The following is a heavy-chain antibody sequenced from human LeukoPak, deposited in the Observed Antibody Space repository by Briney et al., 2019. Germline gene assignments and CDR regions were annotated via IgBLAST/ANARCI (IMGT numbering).Heavy chain of an antibody. V-gene: IGHV3-23*01. CDR3: AKGYGSGSYYSFGFDP. J-gene: IGHJ5*02. CDR1: GFTFSTYH. CDR2: ISESGSSTYYGSSST. Sequence: GGSLRLSCAASGFTFSTYHMSWVRQAPGKGLEWVSAISESGSSTYYGSSSTYYADSVKGRFTISRDNSKNTLYLQMNSLRAEDTAVYYCAKGYGSGSYYSFGFDPWGQGTLVTVSS. D-gene: IGHD3-10*01.